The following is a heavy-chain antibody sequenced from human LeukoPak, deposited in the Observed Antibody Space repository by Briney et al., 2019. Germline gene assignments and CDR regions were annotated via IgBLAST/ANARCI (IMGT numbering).Heavy chain of an antibody. J-gene: IGHJ3*02. Sequence: SVKVSCKASGYTFTGYYMHWVRQAPGQGLEWMGGIIPIFGTANYAQKFQGRVTITADKSTSTAYMELSSLRSEDTAVYYCARGYPNDAFDIWGQGTMVTVSS. D-gene: IGHD5-12*01. V-gene: IGHV1-69*06. CDR3: ARGYPNDAFDI. CDR2: IIPIFGTA. CDR1: GYTFTGYY.